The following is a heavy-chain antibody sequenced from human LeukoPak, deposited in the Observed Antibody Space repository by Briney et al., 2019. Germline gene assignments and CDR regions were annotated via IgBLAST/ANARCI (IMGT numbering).Heavy chain of an antibody. CDR2: ISTAGDT. Sequence: PGGSLRLSCAASGFTFSSRDMHWVRQASGKGLEWVSGISTAGDTYYLDSLEGRFTISRENARNSLYLQMNSLRTGDTAVYYCARGGRLAPVDYWGQGTLVTVSS. V-gene: IGHV3-13*01. D-gene: IGHD6-25*01. CDR3: ARGGRLAPVDY. J-gene: IGHJ4*02. CDR1: GFTFSSRD.